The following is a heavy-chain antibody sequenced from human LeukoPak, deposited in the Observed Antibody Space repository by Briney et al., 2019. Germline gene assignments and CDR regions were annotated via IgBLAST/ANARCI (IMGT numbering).Heavy chain of an antibody. CDR2: ISYDGSNK. CDR3: ARDIGYCSSTSCYDFDY. D-gene: IGHD2-2*01. J-gene: IGHJ4*02. CDR1: GFTFSSYA. Sequence: GGSLRLSCAASGFTFSSYAMHWVRQAPGKGLEWVAVISYDGSNKYYADSVKGRFTISRDNSKNTLYLQMNSLRAVDTAVYYCARDIGYCSSTSCYDFDYWGQGTLVTVSS. V-gene: IGHV3-30-3*01.